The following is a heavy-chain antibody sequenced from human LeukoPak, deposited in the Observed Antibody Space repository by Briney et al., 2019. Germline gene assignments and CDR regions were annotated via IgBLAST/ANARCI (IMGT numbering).Heavy chain of an antibody. Sequence: ASVKVSCKASGYTFTSYGISWVRQAPGQGLEWMGWISAHNGNTNYAQKLQGRVTMTTDTSTSTAYMELRSLRSDDTAVYYCARVYCSSTSCANYYDIWGQGTMVTVSS. D-gene: IGHD2-2*01. CDR2: ISAHNGNT. CDR3: ARVYCSSTSCANYYDI. V-gene: IGHV1-18*01. CDR1: GYTFTSYG. J-gene: IGHJ3*02.